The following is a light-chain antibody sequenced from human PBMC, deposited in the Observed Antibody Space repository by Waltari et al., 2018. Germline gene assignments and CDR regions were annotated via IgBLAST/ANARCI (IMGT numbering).Light chain of an antibody. CDR3: QQSFTTLWT. V-gene: IGKV1-39*01. CDR1: QSISVY. J-gene: IGKJ1*01. Sequence: DIQMTQSPSTLSVSVGDRVTISCRAGQSISVYLNWYQQKHGEGPKLLIHGATTLENGVPTRFSGSGSGTDFTLTISTLQPEDFATYYCQQSFTTLWTFGQGTEVEIK. CDR2: GAT.